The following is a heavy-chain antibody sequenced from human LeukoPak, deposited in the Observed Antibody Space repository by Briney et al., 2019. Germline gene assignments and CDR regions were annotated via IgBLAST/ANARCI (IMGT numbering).Heavy chain of an antibody. J-gene: IGHJ4*02. CDR3: GRKDGSPYYYLDS. V-gene: IGHV5-51*01. CDR1: GYSFASYW. Sequence: GASLKISCKGSGYSFASYWIGWVRLMPGKGLEWMGIIYPGDSDTKYSPSFQGRVTISVDKSINTAYLQWSSLKASDTAIYYCGRKDGSPYYYLDSGGQETLVTVSS. D-gene: IGHD1-26*01. CDR2: IYPGDSDT.